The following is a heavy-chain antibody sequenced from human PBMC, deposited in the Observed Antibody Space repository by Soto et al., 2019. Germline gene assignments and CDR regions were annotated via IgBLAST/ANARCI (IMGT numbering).Heavy chain of an antibody. CDR3: AKDPPWTVGPLAMDV. J-gene: IGHJ6*02. Sequence: GGSLRLSCVASVFAFITHAMSWVRQAPGKGLEWVSTFSGSGGNIYYAESVKGRLTISGDDSKNTLYLQMDSLRVEDTAVYYCAKDPPWTVGPLAMDVWGQGTTVTVSS. CDR2: FSGSGGNI. V-gene: IGHV3-23*01. D-gene: IGHD1-26*01. CDR1: VFAFITHA.